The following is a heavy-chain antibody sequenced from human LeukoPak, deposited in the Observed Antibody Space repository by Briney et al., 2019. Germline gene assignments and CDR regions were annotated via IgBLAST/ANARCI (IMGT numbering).Heavy chain of an antibody. J-gene: IGHJ5*02. CDR1: GYTFTGYY. D-gene: IGHD3-10*01. CDR3: ARDLLGMVSWYNWFDP. CDR2: INPKSGGT. V-gene: IGHV1-2*02. Sequence: ASVKVSCKASGYTFTGYYMHWVRQAPGQGLEWMGWINPKSGGTNYAQKFQGGVTMTRDTSISTAYMELSRLRSDDTAVYYCARDLLGMVSWYNWFDPWGQGTLVTVSS.